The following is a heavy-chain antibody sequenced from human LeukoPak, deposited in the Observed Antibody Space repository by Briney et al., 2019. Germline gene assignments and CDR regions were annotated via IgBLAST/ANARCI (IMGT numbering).Heavy chain of an antibody. J-gene: IGHJ6*03. V-gene: IGHV3-30*02. CDR1: RFTFSSYG. Sequence: GGSLRLSCAASRFTFSSYGMHWVRQAPGKGLEWVVYIQYDGSNEQYADSVKGRFSISRDSSKNILYLQMNSLRAEDTAVYYCAKDRCSNGVGCYYYYMDVWGKGTTVTISS. D-gene: IGHD2-8*01. CDR2: IQYDGSNE. CDR3: AKDRCSNGVGCYYYYMDV.